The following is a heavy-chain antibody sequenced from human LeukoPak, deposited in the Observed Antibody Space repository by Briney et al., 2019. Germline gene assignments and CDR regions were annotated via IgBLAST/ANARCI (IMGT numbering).Heavy chain of an antibody. D-gene: IGHD2-2*01. CDR3: ARDIYCSSTSCSYFDY. CDR1: GGSISTYY. CDR2: IYYSGST. V-gene: IGHV4-59*01. J-gene: IGHJ4*02. Sequence: PSETLSLTCTVSGGSISTYYWSWIRQPPGKGLEWIGYIYYSGSTNYNPSLKSRVTISVDTSKNQFSLKLSSVTAADTAVYYCARDIYCSSTSCSYFDYWGQGTLVTVSS.